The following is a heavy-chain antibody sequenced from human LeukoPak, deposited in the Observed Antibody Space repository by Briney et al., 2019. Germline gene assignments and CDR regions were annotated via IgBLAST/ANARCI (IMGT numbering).Heavy chain of an antibody. D-gene: IGHD3-22*01. CDR3: ARSGYYDSSGYFHDGFDI. V-gene: IGHV3-49*03. Sequence: GGSLRLSCTASGFTFGDYAMSWFRQAPGKGLEWVGFIRSKAYGGTTEYAASVKGRFTISRDDSKSIAYLQMNSLRAEDTAVYHCARSGYYDSSGYFHDGFDIWGQGTMVTVSS. J-gene: IGHJ3*02. CDR2: IRSKAYGGTT. CDR1: GFTFGDYA.